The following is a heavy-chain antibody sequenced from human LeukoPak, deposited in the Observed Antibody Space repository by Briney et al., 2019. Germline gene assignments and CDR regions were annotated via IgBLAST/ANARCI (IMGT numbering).Heavy chain of an antibody. V-gene: IGHV4-39*01. J-gene: IGHJ6*02. Sequence: PSETLSLTCSVSGGSISSSDYFWGWIRQPPGKGLEWIANIYYSGITYQNPSLKSRVTISVDTSKNQFSLKVRSVTAADTAVYYCARHGSNYDVLTGYREDYYAMDVWGQGTTVTVSS. D-gene: IGHD3-9*01. CDR2: IYYSGIT. CDR1: GGSISSSDYF. CDR3: ARHGSNYDVLTGYREDYYAMDV.